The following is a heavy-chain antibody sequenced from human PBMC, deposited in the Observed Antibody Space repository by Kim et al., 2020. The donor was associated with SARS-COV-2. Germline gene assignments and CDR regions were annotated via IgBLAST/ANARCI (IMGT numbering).Heavy chain of an antibody. Sequence: GESLQISCKGSGYSFTSYWIGWVRQMPGKGLECMGIIYPGDSDTRYSPSFQGQVTISADKSISTAYLQWSSLKASDTAMYYCARPVMVRGVITHWFDPWGQGTLVTVS. J-gene: IGHJ5*02. CDR3: ARPVMVRGVITHWFDP. CDR2: IYPGDSDT. V-gene: IGHV5-51*01. CDR1: GYSFTSYW. D-gene: IGHD3-10*01.